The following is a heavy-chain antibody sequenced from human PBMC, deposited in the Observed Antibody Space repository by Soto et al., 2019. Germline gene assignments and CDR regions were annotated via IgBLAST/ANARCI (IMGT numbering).Heavy chain of an antibody. CDR3: ARMCLYGDYDFDY. V-gene: IGHV1-3*01. CDR1: GCTFTSYA. D-gene: IGHD4-17*01. Sequence: ASVKISCKASGCTFTSYAMHWGRQAPGQRLEWMGWINAGNGNTKYSQKFKGRVTITRDTSASTAYMELSSLRSEDTAVYYCARMCLYGDYDFDYWGQGTLVTVSS. CDR2: INAGNGNT. J-gene: IGHJ4*02.